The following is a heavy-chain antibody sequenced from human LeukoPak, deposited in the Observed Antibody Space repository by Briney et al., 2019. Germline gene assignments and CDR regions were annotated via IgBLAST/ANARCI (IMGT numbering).Heavy chain of an antibody. CDR3: ASSLEWLPRYYYYYMDV. D-gene: IGHD3-3*01. J-gene: IGHJ6*03. CDR2: IIPIFGTA. CDR1: GGTFSSYA. V-gene: IGHV1-69*05. Sequence: GSSVKVSCKASGGTFSSYAISWVRQAPGQRLEWMGGIIPIFGTANYAQKFQGRVTITTDESTSTAYMELSSLRSEDTAVYYCASSLEWLPRYYYYYMDVWGKGTTVTVSS.